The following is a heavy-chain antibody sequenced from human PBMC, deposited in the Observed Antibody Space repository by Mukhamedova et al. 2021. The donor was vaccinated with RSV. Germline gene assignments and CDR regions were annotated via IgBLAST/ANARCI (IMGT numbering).Heavy chain of an antibody. D-gene: IGHD2-15*01. CDR2: INPSGGST. J-gene: IGHJ4*02. Sequence: GQGLEWRGIINPSGGSTSYAQTFQARVTMTRDTSTRTVYIELSSLRSEDTAVYYCASGRGFDYWGQGTLVNVPS. V-gene: IGHV1-46*01. CDR3: ASGRGFDY.